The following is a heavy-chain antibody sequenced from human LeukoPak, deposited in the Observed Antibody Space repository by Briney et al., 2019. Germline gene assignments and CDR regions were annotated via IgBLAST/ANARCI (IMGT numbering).Heavy chain of an antibody. CDR1: GLTFSSNA. CDR3: ARDRYCSSTSCYREDAFDI. CDR2: ISYDGSNK. J-gene: IGHJ3*02. V-gene: IGHV3-30*01. D-gene: IGHD2-2*01. Sequence: ARSGRLSGEAAGLTFSSNAMNWVGQAPGKGLEWVAVISYDGSNKYYADSVKGRFTISRDNSKNTLYLQMNSLRAEDTAVYYCARDRYCSSTSCYREDAFDIWGQGTMVTVSS.